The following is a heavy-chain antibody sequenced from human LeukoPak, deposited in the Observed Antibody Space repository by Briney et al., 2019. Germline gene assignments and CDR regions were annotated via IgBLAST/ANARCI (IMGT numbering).Heavy chain of an antibody. D-gene: IGHD4-17*01. Sequence: GGSLRLSCSASGFSFSNYAMSWVRQAPGKGLEWVSGISGSGVITYYADSVKGRLTISRDNSKNTLYLQMNSLRAEDTAVYYCARNSTALRTLDYWGQGTLVTVSS. V-gene: IGHV3-23*01. CDR2: ISGSGVIT. J-gene: IGHJ4*02. CDR1: GFSFSNYA. CDR3: ARNSTALRTLDY.